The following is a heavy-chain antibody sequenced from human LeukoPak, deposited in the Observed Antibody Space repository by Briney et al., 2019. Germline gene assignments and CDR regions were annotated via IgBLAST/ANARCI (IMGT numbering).Heavy chain of an antibody. CDR1: GYTLTELS. V-gene: IGHV1-24*01. J-gene: IGHJ3*02. Sequence: ASVKVSCKVSGYTLTELSMHWVRQAPGKGLEWMGGFDPEEGETIYAQKLQGRVTMTEDTSTDTAYMELSSLRSEDTAVYYCARGMVITSARSPDAFDIWGQGTMVTVSS. CDR2: FDPEEGET. D-gene: IGHD3-16*01. CDR3: ARGMVITSARSPDAFDI.